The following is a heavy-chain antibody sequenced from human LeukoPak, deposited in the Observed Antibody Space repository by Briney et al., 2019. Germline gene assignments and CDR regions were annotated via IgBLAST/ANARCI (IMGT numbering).Heavy chain of an antibody. V-gene: IGHV4-39*07. CDR1: GGSISSSSYY. D-gene: IGHD3-3*01. Sequence: SETLSLTCTVSGGSISSSSYYWGWIRQPPGKGLEWIGSIYYSGSTYYNPSLKSRVTISVDTSKNQFSLKLSSVTAADTAVYYCARESVTLYDDLFDPWGQGTLVTVSS. CDR2: IYYSGST. CDR3: ARESVTLYDDLFDP. J-gene: IGHJ5*02.